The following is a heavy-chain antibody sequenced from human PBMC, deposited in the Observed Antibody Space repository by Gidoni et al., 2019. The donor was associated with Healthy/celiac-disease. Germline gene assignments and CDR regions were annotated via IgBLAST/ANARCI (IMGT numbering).Heavy chain of an antibody. CDR1: GGSLSSGGYY. D-gene: IGHD4-17*01. J-gene: IGHJ4*02. CDR2: IYYSGST. Sequence: VQLQESGPGLVKPSQTLSLTCTVSGGSLSSGGYYWSWIRQHPGKGLEWIGYIYYSGSTYYNPSLKSRVTISVDTSKNQFSLKLSSVTAADTAVYYCARDGDADYGDPYYFDYWGQGTLVTVSS. V-gene: IGHV4-31*03. CDR3: ARDGDADYGDPYYFDY.